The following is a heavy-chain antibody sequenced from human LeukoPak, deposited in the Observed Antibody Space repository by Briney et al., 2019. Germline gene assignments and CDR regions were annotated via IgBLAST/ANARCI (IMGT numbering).Heavy chain of an antibody. Sequence: SETLSLTCAVSGGSISSGGYSWSWIRQRPGKGLEWIGYIYHSGSTYYNPSLKSRVTISVDTSKNQFSLKLSSVTAADTAVYYCARHPVAASFDYWGQGTLVTVSS. D-gene: IGHD6-19*01. J-gene: IGHJ4*02. CDR2: IYHSGST. CDR3: ARHPVAASFDY. CDR1: GGSISSGGYS. V-gene: IGHV4-30-2*01.